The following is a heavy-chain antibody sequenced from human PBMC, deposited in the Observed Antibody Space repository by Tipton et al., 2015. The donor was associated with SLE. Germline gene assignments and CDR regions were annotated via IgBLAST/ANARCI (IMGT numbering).Heavy chain of an antibody. D-gene: IGHD3-22*01. CDR3: ARVDMYYYDSSGSPGSAFDI. CDR2: ISAYNGNA. CDR1: GYTFTTYG. J-gene: IGHJ3*02. Sequence: QVQLVQSGPEVKKPGASVKVSCKASGYTFTTYGISWVRQAPGQGLQWMGWISAYNGNANYAQKLQGRVTMTTDTSTSTTYMELRSLRSDDTAVYYCARVDMYYYDSSGSPGSAFDIWGPGTMVTVSS. V-gene: IGHV1-18*01.